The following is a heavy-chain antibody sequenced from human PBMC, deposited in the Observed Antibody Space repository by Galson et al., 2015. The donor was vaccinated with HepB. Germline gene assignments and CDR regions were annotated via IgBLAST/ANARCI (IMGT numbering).Heavy chain of an antibody. D-gene: IGHD2-15*01. CDR2: IRGSGTNT. Sequence: SLRLSCAASGFTFSSHAMSWFRQAPGKGLEWVSSIRGSGTNTFYPDSVKGRFIVSRDNSKNTLYLRMNSLRAEDTAIYFCARSACGSNCYYRDDCWGQGTLVIVSS. CDR3: ARSACGSNCYYRDDC. CDR1: GFTFSSHA. J-gene: IGHJ4*02. V-gene: IGHV3-23*01.